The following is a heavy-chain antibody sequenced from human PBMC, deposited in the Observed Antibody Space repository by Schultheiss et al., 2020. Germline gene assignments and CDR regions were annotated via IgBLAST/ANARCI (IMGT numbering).Heavy chain of an antibody. CDR3: ARDYLNYYYYYGMDV. J-gene: IGHJ6*02. CDR1: GGSISSYY. V-gene: IGHV4-4*07. CDR2: IYTSGST. Sequence: SETLSLTCTVSGGSISSYYWSWIRQPAGKGLEWIGRIYTSGSTNYNPSLKSRVTISVDKSKNQFSLKLSSVTAADTAVYYCARDYLNYYYYYGMDVWGQGTTVTVSS.